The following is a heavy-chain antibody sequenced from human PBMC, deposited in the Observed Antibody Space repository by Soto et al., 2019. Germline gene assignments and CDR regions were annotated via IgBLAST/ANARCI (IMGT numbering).Heavy chain of an antibody. J-gene: IGHJ4*02. CDR3: ARRDWNYVFDY. CDR2: IYPGDSDT. CDR1: GYTFANYW. Sequence: PGESLKISCHGSGYTFANYWIGWVRQMPGKGLEWMGIIYPGDSDTXXSPSFQGXXTILVEKSISTXYLQLXKLEGSDTAVYYCARRDWNYVFDYWGQGTLVTXSS. D-gene: IGHD1-7*01. V-gene: IGHV5-51*01.